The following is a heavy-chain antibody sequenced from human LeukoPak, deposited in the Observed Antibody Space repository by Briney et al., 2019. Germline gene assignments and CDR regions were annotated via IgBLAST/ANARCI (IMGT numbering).Heavy chain of an antibody. CDR1: GGSISSYY. CDR2: IYTSGST. CDR3: ARDLFSVAGYYYYYGMDV. J-gene: IGHJ6*02. D-gene: IGHD6-19*01. V-gene: IGHV4-4*07. Sequence: SETLSLTCTVSGGSISSYYWSWIRQPAGKGLEWIGRIYTSGSTNYNPSLKSRVTMSVDTSMNQFSLKLSSVTAADTAVYYCARDLFSVAGYYYYYGMDVWGQGTTVTVSS.